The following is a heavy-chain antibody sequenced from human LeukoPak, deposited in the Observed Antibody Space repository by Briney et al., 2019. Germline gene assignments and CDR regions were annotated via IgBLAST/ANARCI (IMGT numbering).Heavy chain of an antibody. Sequence: ASVKVSCKASGYTFTGYYIHWVRQAPGQGLEWMGRINPNSGGTNYAQKFQGRVTMTRDTSISTAYMDLSNLRSDDTAVYYCTREDDSSGYRPFDIWGQGTMVTVSS. D-gene: IGHD3-22*01. V-gene: IGHV1-2*06. J-gene: IGHJ3*02. CDR1: GYTFTGYY. CDR3: TREDDSSGYRPFDI. CDR2: INPNSGGT.